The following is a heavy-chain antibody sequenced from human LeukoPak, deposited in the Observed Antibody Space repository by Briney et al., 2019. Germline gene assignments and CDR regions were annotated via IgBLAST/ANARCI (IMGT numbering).Heavy chain of an antibody. Sequence: GGSLRLSCAASGFTFDEDSMRWVRHAPGKCLEWVAGISWNSGSIGYADSVKGRFTISRDNAKNSLYLQMNSLRAEDTALYYCAKDIGGYVGSWGQGTLVTVSS. CDR3: AKDIGGYVGS. CDR2: ISWNSGSI. D-gene: IGHD5-12*01. V-gene: IGHV3-9*01. CDR1: GFTFDEDS. J-gene: IGHJ4*02.